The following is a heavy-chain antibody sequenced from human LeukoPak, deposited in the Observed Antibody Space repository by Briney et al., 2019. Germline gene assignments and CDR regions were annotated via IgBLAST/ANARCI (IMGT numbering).Heavy chain of an antibody. D-gene: IGHD5-18*01. Sequence: ASVKVSCKASGYTFTSYGISWVRQAPGQGLEWMGIINPSGGSTSYAQKFQGRVTMTRDTSTSTVYMELSSLRSEDTAVYYCAREGSYGYLFDYWGQGTLVTVSS. V-gene: IGHV1-46*01. CDR2: INPSGGST. CDR1: GYTFTSYG. J-gene: IGHJ4*02. CDR3: AREGSYGYLFDY.